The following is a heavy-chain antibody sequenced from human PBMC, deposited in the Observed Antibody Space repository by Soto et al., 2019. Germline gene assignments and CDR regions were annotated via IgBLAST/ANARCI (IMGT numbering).Heavy chain of an antibody. Sequence: SETLSLTCTVSGGSISSGGYYWSWIRQHPGKGLEWIGYIYYSGSTYYNPSLKSRVTISVDTSKNQFSLKLSSVTAADTAVYYCARVHSSDPSLDYWGQGTLVTVS. J-gene: IGHJ4*02. CDR2: IYYSGST. V-gene: IGHV4-31*03. CDR3: ARVHSSDPSLDY. CDR1: GGSISSGGYY. D-gene: IGHD3-22*01.